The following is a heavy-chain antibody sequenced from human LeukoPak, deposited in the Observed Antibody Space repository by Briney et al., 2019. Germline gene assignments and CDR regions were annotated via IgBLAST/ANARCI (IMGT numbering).Heavy chain of an antibody. CDR3: ATPGPDWGDAFDI. CDR2: FDPEDGET. J-gene: IGHJ3*02. D-gene: IGHD3/OR15-3a*01. V-gene: IGHV1-24*01. CDR1: GYSVMELS. Sequence: GASVKVSCKVSGYSVMELSMHWVRQAPGKGLEWMGDFDPEDGETIYAQKFQGRVTMTEDTSTDTAYMELSSLRSEDTAVYYCATPGPDWGDAFDIWGQGTMVTVSS.